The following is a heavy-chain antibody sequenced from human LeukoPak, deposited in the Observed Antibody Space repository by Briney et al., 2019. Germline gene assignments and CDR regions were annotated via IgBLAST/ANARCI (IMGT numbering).Heavy chain of an antibody. CDR2: ISSSSSTI. CDR3: AKSYRSGWYRGVIDY. D-gene: IGHD6-13*01. CDR1: GFTFSSYS. V-gene: IGHV3-48*04. Sequence: PGGSLRLSCAASGFTFSSYSMNWVRQAPGKGLEWVSYISSSSSTIYYADSVKGRFTVSRDNAKNSLYLQMNSLRAEDTAVYYCAKSYRSGWYRGVIDYWGQGTLVTVSS. J-gene: IGHJ4*02.